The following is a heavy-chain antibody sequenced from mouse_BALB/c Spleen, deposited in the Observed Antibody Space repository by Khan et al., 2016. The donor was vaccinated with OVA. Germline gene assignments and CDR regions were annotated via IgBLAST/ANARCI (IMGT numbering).Heavy chain of an antibody. CDR3: ARGGYGGFAY. D-gene: IGHD2-14*01. V-gene: IGHV1S56*01. CDR2: IFPGDGSI. CDR1: GYTFTSYD. Sequence: QVQLQQSGAELVKPGTSVKLSCKASGYTFTSYDINWVRQRPEQGLDWIGWIFPGDGSIKYNEKFKGKATLTTDKSSSTAYMQLSMLTSEDSADYFCARGGYGGFAYWGQGTLVTVSA. J-gene: IGHJ3*01.